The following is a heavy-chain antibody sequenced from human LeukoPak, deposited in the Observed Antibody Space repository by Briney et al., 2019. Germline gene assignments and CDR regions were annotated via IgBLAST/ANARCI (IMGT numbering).Heavy chain of an antibody. J-gene: IGHJ1*01. D-gene: IGHD3-22*01. Sequence: SVKVSCKASGGTFSNYVISWVRQAPGQGLEWMGGIISIFGTANYAQKFQGRVMMTADESTSTAYMELSSLRSEDTAVYYCARALDSSGYLGYFPQHWGQGALVTVSS. CDR1: GGTFSNYV. CDR2: IISIFGTA. CDR3: ARALDSSGYLGYFPQH. V-gene: IGHV1-69*13.